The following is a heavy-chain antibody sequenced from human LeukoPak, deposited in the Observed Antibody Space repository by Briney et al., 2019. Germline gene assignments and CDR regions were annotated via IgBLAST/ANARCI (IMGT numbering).Heavy chain of an antibody. Sequence: ASVKVSCKASGGTFSSYAISWVRQAPGQGLEWMGGIIPIFGTANYAQKFQGRVTITADESTSIAYMELSSLRSEDTAVYYCARSPRGTTGWDDWFDPWGQGTLVTVSS. D-gene: IGHD1-1*01. CDR1: GGTFSSYA. V-gene: IGHV1-69*13. J-gene: IGHJ5*02. CDR3: ARSPRGTTGWDDWFDP. CDR2: IIPIFGTA.